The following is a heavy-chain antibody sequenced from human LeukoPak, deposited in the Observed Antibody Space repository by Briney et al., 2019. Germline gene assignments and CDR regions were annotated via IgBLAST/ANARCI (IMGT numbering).Heavy chain of an antibody. Sequence: GASVRVSCKASGGTFSSYAISWVRQAPGQGLEWMGGIIPIFGTANYAQKFQGRVTITTDESTSTAYMELSSLRSEDTAVYYCARDKGWLRPFDYWGQGTLVTVSS. J-gene: IGHJ4*02. CDR1: GGTFSSYA. V-gene: IGHV1-69*05. CDR3: ARDKGWLRPFDY. D-gene: IGHD5-12*01. CDR2: IIPIFGTA.